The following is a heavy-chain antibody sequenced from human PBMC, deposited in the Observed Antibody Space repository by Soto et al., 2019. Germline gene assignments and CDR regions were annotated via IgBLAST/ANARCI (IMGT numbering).Heavy chain of an antibody. D-gene: IGHD3-9*01. CDR1: GDSINSDNYY. J-gene: IGHJ4*02. Sequence: QLQLQESGPGLVKPSATLSLTCSVSGDSINSDNYYWGWIRQPPGKGLEWIGSIYYRGNTYYNPSLKARLTITLDKSKSQFSLKLNSVTAADSAVYFCARLEGLATISSYFDYWGQGTLVTVSS. CDR2: IYYRGNT. CDR3: ARLEGLATISSYFDY. V-gene: IGHV4-39*01.